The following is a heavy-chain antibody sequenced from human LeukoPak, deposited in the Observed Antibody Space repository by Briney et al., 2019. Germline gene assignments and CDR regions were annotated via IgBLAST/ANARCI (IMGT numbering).Heavy chain of an antibody. CDR3: ARGRTLWFGRGNFDY. CDR1: GGSFSGYY. CDR2: INHSGST. V-gene: IGHV4-34*01. D-gene: IGHD3-10*01. Sequence: PSETLSPTCAVYGGSFSGYYWSWIRQPPGKGLEWIGEINHSGSTNYNPSLKSRVTISVDTSKNQFSLKLSSVTAADTAVYYCARGRTLWFGRGNFDYWGQGTLVTVSS. J-gene: IGHJ4*02.